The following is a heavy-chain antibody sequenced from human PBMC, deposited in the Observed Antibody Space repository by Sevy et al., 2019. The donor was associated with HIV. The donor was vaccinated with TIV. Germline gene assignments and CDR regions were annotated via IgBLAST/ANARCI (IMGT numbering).Heavy chain of an antibody. J-gene: IGHJ3*02. CDR2: ISGMSNYI. V-gene: IGHV3-21*01. CDR3: ARTADNTYHDAFDI. CDR1: GFTFSSYS. Sequence: GGSLRLSCAASGFTFSSYSMNWVRQAPGKGLEWVSSISGMSNYIYYAYSVKGRFTISRDNAKNSLYRQMNSLRHEDTAVYYCARTADNTYHDAFDIWRQGTMVTVSS. D-gene: IGHD1-20*01.